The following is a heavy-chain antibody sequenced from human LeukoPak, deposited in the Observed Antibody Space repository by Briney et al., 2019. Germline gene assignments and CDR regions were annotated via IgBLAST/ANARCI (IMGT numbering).Heavy chain of an antibody. J-gene: IGHJ4*02. CDR2: ISGSGGFT. Sequence: GGSLRLSCAASGFTFSSYAMGWVRQAPGKGLEWVSAISGSGGFTYYADSVKGRFTISRDNSKNTLYLQMNSLGAEDTAVYYCAKGLGIAVAGTGIDYWGQGTLVTVSS. V-gene: IGHV3-23*01. D-gene: IGHD6-19*01. CDR3: AKGLGIAVAGTGIDY. CDR1: GFTFSSYA.